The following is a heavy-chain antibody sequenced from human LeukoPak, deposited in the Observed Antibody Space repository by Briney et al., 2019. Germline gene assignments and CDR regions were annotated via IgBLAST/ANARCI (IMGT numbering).Heavy chain of an antibody. Sequence: ASVKVSCKASGYTFTSYDINWVRQATGQGLEWMGWISVYSGNTNYAQKFQGRVTMTTDTSTSTAYMELRSLRSDDTAMYYCARVDSGRYYGHDYWGQGTLVTVTS. J-gene: IGHJ4*02. CDR2: ISVYSGNT. D-gene: IGHD1-26*01. V-gene: IGHV1-18*01. CDR1: GYTFTSYD. CDR3: ARVDSGRYYGHDY.